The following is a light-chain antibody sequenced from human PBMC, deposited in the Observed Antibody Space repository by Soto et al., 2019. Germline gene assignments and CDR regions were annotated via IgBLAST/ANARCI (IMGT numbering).Light chain of an antibody. CDR3: QEYNHYSRPS. CDR2: DAS. J-gene: IGKJ4*01. Sequence: IQVTLSPSTLSASVGDRVTITCLASQSITRWLAWYQQKPGKAPKLLIYDASTLESGVPSRFSGSGSGTEFTLTISSLQPDDFATYYCQEYNHYSRPSFGGGTKVDIK. V-gene: IGKV1-5*01. CDR1: QSITRW.